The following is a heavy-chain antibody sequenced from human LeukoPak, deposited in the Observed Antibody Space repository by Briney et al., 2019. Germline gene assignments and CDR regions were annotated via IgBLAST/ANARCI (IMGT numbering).Heavy chain of an antibody. CDR2: IRSKANSYAT. CDR1: GFTFSGSA. CDR3: TRYYGSGSAMF. D-gene: IGHD3-10*01. V-gene: IGHV3-73*01. J-gene: IGHJ4*02. Sequence: PGGSLRLSCAASGFTFSGSAMHWVRQASGKGLEWVGRIRSKANSYATAYAASVKGRFTISRDDSKNTAYLQMNSLKTEDTAVYFCTRYYGSGSAMFWGQGTLVTVSS.